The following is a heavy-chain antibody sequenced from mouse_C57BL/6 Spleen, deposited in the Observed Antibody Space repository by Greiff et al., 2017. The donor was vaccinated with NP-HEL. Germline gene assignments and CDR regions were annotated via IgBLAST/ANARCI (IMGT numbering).Heavy chain of an antibody. D-gene: IGHD1-1*01. CDR2: IRLKSDNYET. V-gene: IGHV6-3*01. CDR1: GFTFSNYW. Sequence: EVKLEESGGGLVQPGGSMKLSCVASGFTFSNYWMNWVRQSPEKGLEWVAQIRLKSDNYETHYAESVKGRFTISRDDSKSIVYLQMNNLRAEDTGMYYCTAPYYGSRSYAMDYWGQGTSVTVSS. CDR3: TAPYYGSRSYAMDY. J-gene: IGHJ4*01.